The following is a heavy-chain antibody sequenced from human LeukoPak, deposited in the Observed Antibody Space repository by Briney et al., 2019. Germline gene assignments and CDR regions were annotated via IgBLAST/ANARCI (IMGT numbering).Heavy chain of an antibody. J-gene: IGHJ5*02. V-gene: IGHV1-2*02. D-gene: IGHD6-13*01. CDR2: INPNSGGT. CDR1: GYTFTGYY. CDR3: ARAPPTLSSWYLRAGAEGWFDP. Sequence: GASVKVSCKASGYTFTGYYMHWVRQAPGQGLEWMGWINPNSGGTNYAQKFQGRVTMTRDTSISTAYMELSRLRSDDTAVYYCARAPPTLSSWYLRAGAEGWFDPWGQGTLVTVSS.